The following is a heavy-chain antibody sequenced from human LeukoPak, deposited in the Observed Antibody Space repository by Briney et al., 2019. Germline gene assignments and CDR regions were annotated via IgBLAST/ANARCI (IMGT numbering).Heavy chain of an antibody. Sequence: SETLSLTCTVSGGSISTYYLNWIRQTPGEGLEWIGYIYYTGSSNYNPSLKSRVTISLDTSKNQFSLKLSSVTAADTAVYYCVRRVVVVTANDKSDAFDVWGQGTVVTVSS. V-gene: IGHV4-59*01. D-gene: IGHD2-21*02. CDR1: GGSISTYY. CDR2: IYYTGSS. CDR3: VRRVVVVTANDKSDAFDV. J-gene: IGHJ3*01.